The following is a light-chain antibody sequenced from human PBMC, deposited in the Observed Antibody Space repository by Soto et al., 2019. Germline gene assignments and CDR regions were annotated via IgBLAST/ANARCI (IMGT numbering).Light chain of an antibody. Sequence: DVVRNHSPLSLPATLGQPASTSCRSSQGLVYSEGNPNLNWLLQRPAQTPRRLIYKVSNRDSGVPDRFSGSVSGTDFTPKISRVEAEDVGVYYCIQARHWPHTFRQGTKLEIK. CDR3: IQARHWPHT. J-gene: IGKJ2*01. CDR1: QGLVYSEGNPN. CDR2: KVS. V-gene: IGKV2-30*01.